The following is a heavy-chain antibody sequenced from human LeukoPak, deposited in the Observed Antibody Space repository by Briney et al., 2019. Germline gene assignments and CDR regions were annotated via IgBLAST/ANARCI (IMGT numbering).Heavy chain of an antibody. CDR3: ARGRQDVNMILVVMAGVSYYLDV. CDR1: GGSLSDYH. V-gene: IGHV4-34*01. D-gene: IGHD3-22*01. Sequence: SETLSLTCAVYGGSLSDYHWTWIRQTPGKGLEWIGEISPSGSSNYNPSLKSRVTISVDTSKNQFSLKLRSVTAADTAVYYCARGRQDVNMILVVMAGVSYYLDVWSKGTTVTVS. J-gene: IGHJ6*03. CDR2: ISPSGSS.